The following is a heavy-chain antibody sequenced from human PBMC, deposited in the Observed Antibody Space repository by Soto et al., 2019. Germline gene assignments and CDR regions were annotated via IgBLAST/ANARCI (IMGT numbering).Heavy chain of an antibody. V-gene: IGHV3-15*01. CDR1: GFTFSNAW. D-gene: IGHD3-9*01. CDR2: IKSKTDGGTT. J-gene: IGHJ6*02. CDR3: TTDRFYYDILTGYYTPYYYYGMDV. Sequence: PGGSLRLSCAASGFTFSNAWMSWVRQAPGKGLEWVGRIKSKTDGGTTDYAAPVKGRFTISRDDSKNTLYLQMNSLKTEDTAVYYCTTDRFYYDILTGYYTPYYYYGMDVWGQGTTVTVSS.